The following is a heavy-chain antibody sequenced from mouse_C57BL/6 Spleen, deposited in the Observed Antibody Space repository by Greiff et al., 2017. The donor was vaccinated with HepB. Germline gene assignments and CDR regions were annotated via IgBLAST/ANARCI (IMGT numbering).Heavy chain of an antibody. D-gene: IGHD1-1*01. V-gene: IGHV5-4*01. Sequence: EVQLVESGGGLVKPGGSLKLSCAASGFTFSSYAMSWVRQTPEKRLEWVATISDGGSYTYYPDNVKGRFTISRDNAKNNLYLQMSHLKSEDTAMYYCARGDYGCWFAYWGQGTLVTVSA. J-gene: IGHJ3*01. CDR1: GFTFSSYA. CDR3: ARGDYGCWFAY. CDR2: ISDGGSYT.